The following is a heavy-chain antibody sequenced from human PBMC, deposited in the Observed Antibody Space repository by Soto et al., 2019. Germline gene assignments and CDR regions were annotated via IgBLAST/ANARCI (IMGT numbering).Heavy chain of an antibody. V-gene: IGHV4-59*01. CDR3: ARANYGMDV. CDR2: IYYSGST. Sequence: TSETLSLTCTVSGGSISSYYWSWIRQPPGKGLEWIGYIYYSGSTNYNPSLKSRVTISVDTSKNQFSLKLSSVTAADTAVYYCARANYGMDVWGQGTTVTVS. CDR1: GGSISSYY. J-gene: IGHJ6*02.